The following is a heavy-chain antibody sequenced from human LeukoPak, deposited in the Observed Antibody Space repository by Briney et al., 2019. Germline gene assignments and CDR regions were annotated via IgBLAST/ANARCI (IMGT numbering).Heavy chain of an antibody. CDR3: AKGDTTWELPHDY. Sequence: GGSLRLSCAASGFTFSSYWMSWVRQAPGKGLEWVSAISGSGGITSYADSVKGRFTISRDNSKNTLYLQMNSLRAEDTAVYYCAKGDTTWELPHDYWGQGTLVTVSS. V-gene: IGHV3-23*01. D-gene: IGHD1-26*01. J-gene: IGHJ4*02. CDR1: GFTFSSYW. CDR2: ISGSGGIT.